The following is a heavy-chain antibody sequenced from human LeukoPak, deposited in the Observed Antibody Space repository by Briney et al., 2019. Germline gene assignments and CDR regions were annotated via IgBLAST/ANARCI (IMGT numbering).Heavy chain of an antibody. Sequence: NPSQTLSLTCTVSGGSISSGDYYWTWIRQPPGKGLEWIGYIYHSGSTHYNSSLKSRLTISVYTSKNQFSLKLSSVTAADTAVYYCARGLRGIMIRGAITDLNWFDAWGQGTLVIVSS. CDR1: GGSISSGDYY. J-gene: IGHJ5*02. D-gene: IGHD3-10*01. CDR3: ARGLRGIMIRGAITDLNWFDA. V-gene: IGHV4-30-4*01. CDR2: IYHSGST.